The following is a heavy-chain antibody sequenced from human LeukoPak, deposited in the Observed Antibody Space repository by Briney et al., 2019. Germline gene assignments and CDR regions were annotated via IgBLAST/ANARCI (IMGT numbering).Heavy chain of an antibody. D-gene: IGHD5-12*01. CDR1: GFTFSSYS. J-gene: IGHJ4*02. Sequence: PGGSLRLSCAASGFTFSSYSMNWVRQAPGKGLEWVSYISSSSSTIYYADSVKGRFTISRDNAKNSLYLQMNSLRDEDTAVYYCARADVIVATIGHYFDYWGQGTLVTVSS. CDR3: ARADVIVATIGHYFDY. V-gene: IGHV3-48*02. CDR2: ISSSSSTI.